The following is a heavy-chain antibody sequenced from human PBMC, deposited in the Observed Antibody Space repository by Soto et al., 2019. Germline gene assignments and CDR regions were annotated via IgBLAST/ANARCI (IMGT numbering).Heavy chain of an antibody. CDR1: GFTFSSYG. D-gene: IGHD3-10*01. V-gene: IGHV3-30-3*01. J-gene: IGHJ4*02. Sequence: GGSLRLSCAASGFTFSSYGIHWVRQAPGKGLEWVTIISKDGNSKHYADSVKGRFTISRDNSKNTLFLQMNSLRAEDTAVYYCARDPQGSYCYIDYWGQGTPVTVSS. CDR2: ISKDGNSK. CDR3: ARDPQGSYCYIDY.